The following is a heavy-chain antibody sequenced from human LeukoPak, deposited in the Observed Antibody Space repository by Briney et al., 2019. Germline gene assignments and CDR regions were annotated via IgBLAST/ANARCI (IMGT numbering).Heavy chain of an antibody. V-gene: IGHV4-38-2*01. D-gene: IGHD2-15*01. CDR2: ICHSGST. CDR3: ARMDALVVVTAHDVFDI. Sequence: PSETLSLTCAVSGYSISSAYCWGWIRQPPGKGLEWIGSICHSGSTYYNPSLKSRVAIAVDTSKNHFSLRLSSVTAADTAVYYCARMDALVVVTAHDVFDIWGQGTMVTVSS. J-gene: IGHJ3*02. CDR1: GYSISSAYC.